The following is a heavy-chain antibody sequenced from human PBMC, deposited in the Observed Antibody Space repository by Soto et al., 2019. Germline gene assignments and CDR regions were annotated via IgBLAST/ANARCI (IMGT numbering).Heavy chain of an antibody. V-gene: IGHV1-69*06. D-gene: IGHD3-9*01. CDR3: AREGVYYDILTGPRRLNWFEP. CDR2: IIPIFGTA. CDR1: GGTFSSYA. Sequence: APVKVSCKASGGTFSSYAISWVRLAPGQGLEWMGGIIPIFGTANYAQKFPGRVTITADKSTSTAYMELSSLRSEDTAAYYCAREGVYYDILTGPRRLNWFEPWGQGTMVTVSS. J-gene: IGHJ5*02.